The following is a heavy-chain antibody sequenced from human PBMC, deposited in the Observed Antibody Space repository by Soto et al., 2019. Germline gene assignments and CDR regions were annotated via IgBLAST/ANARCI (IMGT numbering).Heavy chain of an antibody. CDR2: IYPGDSDT. J-gene: IGHJ6*02. D-gene: IGHD2-21*02. Sequence: GESLKISRKGSGYSFTSYCIGWARPMPGKVLEWLGIIYPGDSDTRYSPSFQGQVTISADKSISTAYLQWSSLKASDTAMYYCARQLVVVTAIPSPTRCGMDVWDQGTTVTVSS. V-gene: IGHV5-51*01. CDR3: ARQLVVVTAIPSPTRCGMDV. CDR1: GYSFTSYC.